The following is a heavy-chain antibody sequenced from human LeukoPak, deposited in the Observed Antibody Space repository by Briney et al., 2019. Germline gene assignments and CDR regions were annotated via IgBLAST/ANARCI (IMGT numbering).Heavy chain of an antibody. J-gene: IGHJ4*02. V-gene: IGHV4-4*07. CDR3: ARDNGGIAASYYFDY. D-gene: IGHD6-13*01. CDR2: IYTSGST. CDR1: GGSISSYY. Sequence: SETLSLTCTVSGGSISSYYWSWIRQPAGKGLEWIGRIYTSGSTNYNPSLKSRVTMSVDTSKNQFSLRLSSVTAADTAVYYCARDNGGIAASYYFDYWGQGTLATVSS.